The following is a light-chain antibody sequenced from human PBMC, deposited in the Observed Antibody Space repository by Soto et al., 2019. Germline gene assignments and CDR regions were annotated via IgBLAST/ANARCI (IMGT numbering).Light chain of an antibody. Sequence: QSALTQPASVSGSPGQSITISCTGTSSDVGGYNYVSWYQQYPGKAPKLLLYDVSNRPSGVSDRFSGSKSGNTASLTISGLQAEDEADYYCSSYTNSNTLVFGTGTKLTVL. CDR2: DVS. CDR1: SSDVGGYNY. CDR3: SSYTNSNTLV. V-gene: IGLV2-14*01. J-gene: IGLJ1*01.